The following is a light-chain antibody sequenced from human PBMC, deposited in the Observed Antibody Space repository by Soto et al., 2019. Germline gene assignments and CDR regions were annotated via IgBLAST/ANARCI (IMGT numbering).Light chain of an antibody. V-gene: IGLV2-23*01. CDR2: EGS. J-gene: IGLJ1*01. CDR3: CSYAGSSTYV. CDR1: SSDVGNYNL. Sequence: QSFLTQPASVSGSPGQSITIACAGTSSDVGNYNLVSWYQQHPGKAPKLMIYEGSKRPSGVSNRLSGSKSGNTASLTISILQAEDEADYYCCSYAGSSTYVFGTGTKVTVL.